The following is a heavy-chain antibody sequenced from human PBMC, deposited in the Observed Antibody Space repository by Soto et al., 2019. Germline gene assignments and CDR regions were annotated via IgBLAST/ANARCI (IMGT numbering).Heavy chain of an antibody. CDR2: IYCTGST. CDR3: ARSMHYSDGSNYSPFDY. V-gene: IGHV4-59*12. Sequence: SETLSLTCTVSGGSISSYFWDWIRQPPGKGLEWIGSIYCTGSTYYNPSLKSRVTISVDASKNQFSLRLSSLTAADTAVYYCARSMHYSDGSNYSPFDYWGQGALVTVSS. D-gene: IGHD3-22*01. CDR1: GGSISSYF. J-gene: IGHJ4*02.